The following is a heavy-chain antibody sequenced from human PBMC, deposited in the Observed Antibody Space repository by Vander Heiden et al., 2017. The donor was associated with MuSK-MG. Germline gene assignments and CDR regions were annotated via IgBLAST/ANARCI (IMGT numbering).Heavy chain of an antibody. CDR2: IYWDDDK. CDR3: AHSVGWFRELGFGY. Sequence: QITLTESGPTLVKPTQTLTLTCTFSGFSLSTSGVGVGWIRQPPGKALEWLALIYWDDDKRYSPSPKSRLTITKDTSKNQVVLTMTNMDPVDTATYYCAHSVGWFRELGFGYWGQGTLVTVSS. CDR1: GFSLSTSGVG. J-gene: IGHJ4*02. D-gene: IGHD3-10*01. V-gene: IGHV2-5*02.